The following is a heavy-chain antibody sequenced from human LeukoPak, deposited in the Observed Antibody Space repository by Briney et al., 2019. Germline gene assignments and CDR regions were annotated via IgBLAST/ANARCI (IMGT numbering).Heavy chain of an antibody. V-gene: IGHV1-2*06. CDR2: INPNSGGT. CDR3: AKLSGYDYYFDY. D-gene: IGHD3-3*01. J-gene: IGHJ4*02. CDR1: GYTFTGYY. Sequence: ASVKVSCKASGYTFTGYYMHWLRQAPGQGLEWMGRINPNSGGTNYAQKFQGRVTMTRDTSISTAYMELSRLRAEDTAVYYCAKLSGYDYYFDYWGQGTLVTVSS.